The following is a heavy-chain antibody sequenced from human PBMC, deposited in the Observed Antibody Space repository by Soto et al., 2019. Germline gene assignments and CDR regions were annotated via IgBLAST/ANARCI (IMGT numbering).Heavy chain of an antibody. CDR1: GFTFRNYG. J-gene: IGHJ6*02. Sequence: MQLVESGGGVVQTGRSLRLSCTASGFTFRNYGMHWVRQAPGKGPAWVGVISKEGNTLYSDSVKGRFTISRDNSRNTLFLQMNNLGPEDTAVYYCTKDNGDGVDFWSGSPYHNYYGLDVWGQGTTVTVSS. V-gene: IGHV3-30*18. CDR2: ISKEGNT. CDR3: TKDNGDGVDFWSGSPYHNYYGLDV. D-gene: IGHD3-3*01.